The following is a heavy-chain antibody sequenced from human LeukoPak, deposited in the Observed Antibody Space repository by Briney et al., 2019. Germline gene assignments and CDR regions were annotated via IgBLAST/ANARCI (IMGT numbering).Heavy chain of an antibody. Sequence: ASVNVSCTASGYTFTSYGITWVRQAPGQGLEWMGWISVNNGNTNYAQNLQGRVTISTDTSTNTAYMMLRSLRSDDTAVYYCARQGMIYATFYYDYAMDVWGQGTTVTVSS. J-gene: IGHJ6*02. CDR3: ARQGMIYATFYYDYAMDV. CDR1: GYTFTSYG. CDR2: ISVNNGNT. D-gene: IGHD2-8*01. V-gene: IGHV1-18*01.